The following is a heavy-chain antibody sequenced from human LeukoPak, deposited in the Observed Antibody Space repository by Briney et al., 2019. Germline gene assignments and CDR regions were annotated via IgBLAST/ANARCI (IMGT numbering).Heavy chain of an antibody. J-gene: IGHJ4*02. CDR3: ARVLGGNFDH. V-gene: IGHV4-39*07. Sequence: SETLSLTCTVSGGSISSSSYYWGWIRQPPGKGLEWIGSIYYSGSTYYNPSLKSRVTISVDTSKNQFSLKLSSVTAADTAVYYWARVLGGNFDHWGQGTLVTVSS. CDR1: GGSISSSSYY. D-gene: IGHD3-16*01. CDR2: IYYSGST.